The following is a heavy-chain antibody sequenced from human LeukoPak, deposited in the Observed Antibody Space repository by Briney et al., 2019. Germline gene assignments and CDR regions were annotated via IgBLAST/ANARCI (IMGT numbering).Heavy chain of an antibody. J-gene: IGHJ6*03. CDR3: ARGTAAIYYYYYMDV. D-gene: IGHD2-2*01. CDR2: IIPIFGTA. V-gene: IGHV1-69*05. Sequence: ASVKVSCKASGGTFSSYAISWVRQAPGQGLEWMGGIIPIFGTAIYAQKFQGRVTITTDESTSTAYMELSSLRSEDTAVYYCARGTAAIYYYYYMDVWGKGTTVTVSS. CDR1: GGTFSSYA.